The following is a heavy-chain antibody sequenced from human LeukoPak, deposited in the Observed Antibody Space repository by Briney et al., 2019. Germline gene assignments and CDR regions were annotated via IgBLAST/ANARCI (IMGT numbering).Heavy chain of an antibody. Sequence: GGSLRLSCAASGFTVSSNYMSWVRQAPGKGLEWVSVIYSGGSTYYADSVKGRLTISRHNSKNTLYLQMNSLRAEDTAVYYCARGPTDPNYCSSTSCYLDYWGQGTLVTVSS. J-gene: IGHJ4*02. V-gene: IGHV3-53*04. D-gene: IGHD2-2*01. CDR2: IYSGGST. CDR1: GFTVSSNY. CDR3: ARGPTDPNYCSSTSCYLDY.